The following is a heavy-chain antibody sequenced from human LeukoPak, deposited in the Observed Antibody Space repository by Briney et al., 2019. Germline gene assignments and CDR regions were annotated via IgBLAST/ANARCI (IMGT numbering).Heavy chain of an antibody. CDR1: GFSLSTNGVG. V-gene: IGHV2-5*02. D-gene: IGHD3-3*01. Sequence: ESGPTLVNPTQTLTLTCTFSGFSLSTNGVGVGWIRQPPGKALEWLALLYWDDYKRYSPSLKSRLTITKDTSKNQVVLTMTNMDPVDTATYYCAHRPPYYDFWSGYYTLYNWFDPWGQGTLVTVSS. J-gene: IGHJ5*02. CDR3: AHRPPYYDFWSGYYTLYNWFDP. CDR2: LYWDDYK.